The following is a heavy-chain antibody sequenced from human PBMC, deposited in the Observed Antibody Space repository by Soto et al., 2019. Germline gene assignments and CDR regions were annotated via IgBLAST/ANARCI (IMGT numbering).Heavy chain of an antibody. J-gene: IGHJ6*03. CDR2: INSNSLST. D-gene: IGHD2-8*01. Sequence: GGALGLSCAGSGFTFSDNYIAWIRQAPRKGLEWVIYINSNSLSTHYAHSGKGRLTISRDKAKHSVYLPLNRLRAEDTGVYSCASAPLGSCTNGVLSRGTDAWGKGTQVTLS. CDR1: GFTFSDNY. CDR3: ASAPLGSCTNGVLSRGTDA. V-gene: IGHV3-11*06.